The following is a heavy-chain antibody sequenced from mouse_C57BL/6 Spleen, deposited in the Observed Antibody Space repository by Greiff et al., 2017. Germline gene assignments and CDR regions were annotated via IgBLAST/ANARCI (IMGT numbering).Heavy chain of an antibody. CDR3: ARWSLYAMDY. J-gene: IGHJ4*01. V-gene: IGHV1-82*01. Sequence: VMLVESGPELVKPGASVKISCKASGYAFSCPWMNWVKKRPGKGLEWIGRIYPGDGDTNYNGKFKGKVTLTADKSSSTAYMQLSSLTSEDSAFYFCARWSLYAMDYWGQGTSVTVSS. CDR1: GYAFSCPW. CDR2: IYPGDGDT.